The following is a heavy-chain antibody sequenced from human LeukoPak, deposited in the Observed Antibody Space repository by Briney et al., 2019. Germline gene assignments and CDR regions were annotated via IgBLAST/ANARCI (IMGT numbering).Heavy chain of an antibody. CDR1: GYTFTSYY. J-gene: IGHJ6*03. Sequence: ASVKVSCKASGYTFTSYYMHWVRQAPGQGLEWMGIINPSGGSTSYAQKFQGRVTMTRDMSTSTVYIELSSLRSEDTAVYYCARGGQDTAMAVTLYYYYYYMDVWGKGTTVTVSS. V-gene: IGHV1-46*01. CDR3: ARGGQDTAMAVTLYYYYYYMDV. CDR2: INPSGGST. D-gene: IGHD5-18*01.